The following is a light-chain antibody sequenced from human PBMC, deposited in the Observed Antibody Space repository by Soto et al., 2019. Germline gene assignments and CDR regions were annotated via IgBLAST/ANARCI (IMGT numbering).Light chain of an antibody. CDR2: GAS. Sequence: EIVMTQSPATLSVSPGESATLSCRASQSVNTNLAWYQQKPGRAPRLLIHGASTRATGIPARFSGSGSGTECTLTISSLQSEDFAVYYCQQYNNWPPHTFGQGTKLEIK. V-gene: IGKV3-15*01. CDR3: QQYNNWPPHT. J-gene: IGKJ2*01. CDR1: QSVNTN.